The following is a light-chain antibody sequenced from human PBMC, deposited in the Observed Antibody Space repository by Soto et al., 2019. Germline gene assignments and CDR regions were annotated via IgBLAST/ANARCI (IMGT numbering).Light chain of an antibody. V-gene: IGKV3-20*01. CDR1: QSVSSTY. Sequence: EIVLTQSPGTLSLSPGESATLSCRASQSVSSTYLAWYQQKPGQAPRLLIYGASSRATGIPDRFSGSGSGTDFTLTITRLEPEDFAVYYCQQYSSSPRTFGGGTKVEI. J-gene: IGKJ4*01. CDR3: QQYSSSPRT. CDR2: GAS.